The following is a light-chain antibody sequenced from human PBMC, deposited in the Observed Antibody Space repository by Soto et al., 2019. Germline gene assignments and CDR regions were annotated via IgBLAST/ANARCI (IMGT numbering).Light chain of an antibody. Sequence: QSVLTQPPSVSGAPGQRVTISCTASSSNIGAGFDVDWYQQLPGTAPRLLIYGNSKRPSGVPDRFSGSKSGTSASLAITGLQPEDEADYYCQSYDSSLSGLYVFGPGTKLTVL. V-gene: IGLV1-40*01. CDR1: SSNIGAGFD. CDR3: QSYDSSLSGLYV. CDR2: GNS. J-gene: IGLJ1*01.